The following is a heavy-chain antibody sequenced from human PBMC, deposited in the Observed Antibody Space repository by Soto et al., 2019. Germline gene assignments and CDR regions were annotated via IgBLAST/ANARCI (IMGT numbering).Heavy chain of an antibody. D-gene: IGHD3-9*01. V-gene: IGHV5-10-1*01. Sequence: LGESLKISCKDSGYSFTSYWISWVRQMPGKGLEWMGRIDPSDSYTNYSPSFQGHVTISADKSISTAYLQWSSLKASDTAMYYCARLDILTGYSYYYYGMAVWGQGTTVTVSS. CDR3: ARLDILTGYSYYYYGMAV. CDR1: GYSFTSYW. CDR2: IDPSDSYT. J-gene: IGHJ6*02.